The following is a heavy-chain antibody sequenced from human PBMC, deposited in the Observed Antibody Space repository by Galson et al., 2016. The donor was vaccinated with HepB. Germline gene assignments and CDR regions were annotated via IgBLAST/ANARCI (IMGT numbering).Heavy chain of an antibody. CDR1: GGTFSTYV. J-gene: IGHJ4*02. CDR2: ITPIFGTG. D-gene: IGHD3-3*01. V-gene: IGHV1-69*13. Sequence: SVKVSCKASGGTFSTYVISWVRQTPGQELEWMGGITPIFGTGDYAQKFQGRVTITADESTSTAYMELSSLRSEDTAVYYCARDLPHYDFWSGFPDWGQGTLVTVSS. CDR3: ARDLPHYDFWSGFPD.